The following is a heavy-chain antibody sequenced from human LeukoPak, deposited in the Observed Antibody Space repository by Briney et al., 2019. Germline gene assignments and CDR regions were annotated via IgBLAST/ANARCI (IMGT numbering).Heavy chain of an antibody. J-gene: IGHJ5*02. CDR3: ARVQYYGSGSYYNWFDP. V-gene: IGHV3-74*01. Sequence: GGSLRLSCAASGFTFSSSCMHWVRQAPGKGLVWVSRINSNGSSTTYADSVKGRFTISRDNAKNTLYLQMNSLRAEDTAVYYCARVQYYGSGSYYNWFDPWGQGTLVTVSS. CDR1: GFTFSSSC. CDR2: INSNGSST. D-gene: IGHD3-10*01.